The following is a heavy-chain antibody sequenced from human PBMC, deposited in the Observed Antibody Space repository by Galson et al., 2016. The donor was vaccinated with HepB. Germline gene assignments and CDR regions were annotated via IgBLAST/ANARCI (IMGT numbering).Heavy chain of an antibody. J-gene: IGHJ4*02. V-gene: IGHV3-23*01. D-gene: IGHD2-15*01. CDR3: ANYCGASSCYSGHVY. CDR2: ISGGGGST. CDR1: GFTFSYYG. Sequence: SLRLSCAASGFTFSYYGMSWVRQAPGKGLEWVSAISGGGGSTYYADSVKGRFTISRDNSKNTLYLQINSLRAEDTAVYYCANYCGASSCYSGHVYWGQGTLVTVSS.